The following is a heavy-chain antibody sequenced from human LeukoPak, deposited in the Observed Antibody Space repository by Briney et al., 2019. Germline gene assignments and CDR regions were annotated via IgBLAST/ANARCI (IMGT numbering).Heavy chain of an antibody. CDR2: ISVSGGGK. D-gene: IGHD6-19*01. Sequence: GALRLSRAASVFTFSSYVISGVRPAPARGVEWVSLISVSGGGKYYADSVNGRFTISRDNSKNTMYLQMNSLRAEDTAVYCCAKGLGAVAGEAFDVWGQGTTVTVSS. V-gene: IGHV3-23*01. CDR1: VFTFSSYV. J-gene: IGHJ3*01. CDR3: AKGLGAVAGEAFDV.